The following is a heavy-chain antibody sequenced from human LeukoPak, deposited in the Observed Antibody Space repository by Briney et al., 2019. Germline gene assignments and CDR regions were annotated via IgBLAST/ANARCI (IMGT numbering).Heavy chain of an antibody. CDR3: AREKVDITIFGVGSYYYYYGMDV. D-gene: IGHD3-3*01. V-gene: IGHV3-74*01. Sequence: GGSLRLSCAASGFTFSSYWMHWVRQAPGKGLVWVSRINSDGSSTSYADSVKGRFTISRGNAKNTLYLQMNSLRAEDTAVYYCAREKVDITIFGVGSYYYYYGMDVWGQGTTVTVSS. CDR1: GFTFSSYW. J-gene: IGHJ6*02. CDR2: INSDGSST.